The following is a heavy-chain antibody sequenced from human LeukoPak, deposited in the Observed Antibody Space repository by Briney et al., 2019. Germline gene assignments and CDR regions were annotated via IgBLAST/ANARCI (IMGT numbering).Heavy chain of an antibody. V-gene: IGHV1-2*02. CDR1: GYTFTSYD. Sequence: GASVKVSCKASGYTFTSYDINWVRQAPGQGLEWMGWINPNSGGTNYAQKFQGRVTMTRDTSISTAYMELSRLRSDDTAVYYCARDRGRIAARPNYYYYYMDVWGKGTTVTVSS. D-gene: IGHD6-6*01. CDR2: INPNSGGT. CDR3: ARDRGRIAARPNYYYYYMDV. J-gene: IGHJ6*03.